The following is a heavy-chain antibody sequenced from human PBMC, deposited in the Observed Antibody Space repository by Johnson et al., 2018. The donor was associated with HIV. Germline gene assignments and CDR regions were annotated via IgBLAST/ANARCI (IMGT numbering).Heavy chain of an antibody. CDR3: ARDTVRGELELPDGFDI. CDR2: IYSSGST. J-gene: IGHJ3*02. D-gene: IGHD1-7*01. V-gene: IGHV3-66*01. CDR1: GFTVSTNY. Sequence: MQLVESGGGLVQPGGSLRLSCAASGFTVSTNYMSWVRQAPGKGLDWVSVIYSSGSTYYTDSVKGRFTTSRDNSKNTVYLQMNSLRAEDTAVYYCARDTVRGELELPDGFDIWGQGTMVTVSS.